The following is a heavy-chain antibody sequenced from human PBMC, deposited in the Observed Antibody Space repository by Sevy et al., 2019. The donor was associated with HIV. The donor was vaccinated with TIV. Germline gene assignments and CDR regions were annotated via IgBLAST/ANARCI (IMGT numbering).Heavy chain of an antibody. Sequence: SETLSLTCTVSGGSVSSGSYYWSWIRQPPGKGLEWIGYIYYSGSTNYNPSLKSRVTISVDTSKNQFSLKLSSVTAADTAVYYCAREKDYGGNLTYYGMDVWGQGTTVTVSS. CDR2: IYYSGST. J-gene: IGHJ6*02. D-gene: IGHD4-17*01. CDR3: AREKDYGGNLTYYGMDV. V-gene: IGHV4-61*01. CDR1: GGSVSSGSYY.